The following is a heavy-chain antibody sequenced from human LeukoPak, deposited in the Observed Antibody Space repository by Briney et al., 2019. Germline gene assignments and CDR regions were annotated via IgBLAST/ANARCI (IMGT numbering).Heavy chain of an antibody. D-gene: IGHD6-13*01. V-gene: IGHV1-24*01. CDR2: FDPEDGET. J-gene: IGHJ6*02. CDR1: GYTLTELS. CDR3: ARERYSSSWYRLDYYYYYGMDV. Sequence: ASVKVSCKVSGYTLTELSMHWVRQAPGKGLEWMGGFDPEDGETIYAQKFQGRVTMTEDTSTDTAYMELSSLRSEDTAVYYCARERYSSSWYRLDYYYYYGMDVWGQGTTVTVSS.